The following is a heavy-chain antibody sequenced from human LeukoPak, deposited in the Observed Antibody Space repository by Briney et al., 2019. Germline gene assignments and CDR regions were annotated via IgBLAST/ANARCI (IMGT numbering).Heavy chain of an antibody. V-gene: IGHV4-61*01. CDR3: ARGFGDWGSSWFDP. CDR1: GGSVSSGSYY. Sequence: PSETLSLTCTVSGGSVSSGSYYWSWIRQPPGKGLEWIGYIYYSGSAKYNPSHKSRVTISVDTSKNQFSLKLTSVTAADTAVYYCARGFGDWGSSWFDPWGQGTLVTVSS. CDR2: IYYSGSA. D-gene: IGHD3-10*01. J-gene: IGHJ5*02.